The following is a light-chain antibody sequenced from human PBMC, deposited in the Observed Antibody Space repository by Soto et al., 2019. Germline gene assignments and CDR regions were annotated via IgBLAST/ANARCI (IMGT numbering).Light chain of an antibody. V-gene: IGKV4-1*01. J-gene: IGKJ1*01. Sequence: DIVMTQSPDSLSVSLGERATFNCKSSQSILDRSKNKYYLAWYQQKSGQPPKLLIYWASLRESGVPDRFTVSGSGTDFTLTISSLQAEAVAVYYCQPYFTSPWTFGQGTKVEI. CDR3: QPYFTSPWT. CDR1: QSILDRSKNKYY. CDR2: WAS.